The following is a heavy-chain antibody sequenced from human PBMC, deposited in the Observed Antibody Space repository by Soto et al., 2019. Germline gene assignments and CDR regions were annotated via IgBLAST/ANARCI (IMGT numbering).Heavy chain of an antibody. Sequence: GGSLRLSCAASGFTFSSYWMSWVRQAPGKGLEWVANIKQDGSEKYYVDSVKGRFTISRDNAKNSLYLQMNSLRAEDTAVYYCASSAPSTSCYDVCYYYYYMDVWGKGTTVTVSS. CDR1: GFTFSSYW. J-gene: IGHJ6*03. CDR3: ASSAPSTSCYDVCYYYYYMDV. V-gene: IGHV3-7*01. D-gene: IGHD2-2*01. CDR2: IKQDGSEK.